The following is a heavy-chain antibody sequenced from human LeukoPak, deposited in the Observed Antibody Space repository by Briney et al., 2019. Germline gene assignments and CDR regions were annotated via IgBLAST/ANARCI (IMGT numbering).Heavy chain of an antibody. D-gene: IGHD5-12*01. CDR1: GHSFSSYW. CDR3: ARQGGYGDFDY. J-gene: IGHJ4*02. V-gene: IGHV5-51*01. Sequence: GESLKISCKGSGHSFSSYWTGWVRQMPGKGLEWMGIIYLGDSDTRYSPAFQGQVTMSADKSINTAYLQWNSLKASDTAMYYCARQGGYGDFDYWGQGTLVTVSS. CDR2: IYLGDSDT.